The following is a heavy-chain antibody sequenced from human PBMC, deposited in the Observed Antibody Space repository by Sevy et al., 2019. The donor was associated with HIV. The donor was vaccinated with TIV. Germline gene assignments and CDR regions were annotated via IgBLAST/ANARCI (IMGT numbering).Heavy chain of an antibody. V-gene: IGHV3-23*01. CDR1: GFTFSNYA. D-gene: IGHD3-22*01. J-gene: IGHJ4*02. Sequence: GGSLRLSCGASGFTFSNYAMSWVRLAPGKGLEWVSSISGSGGTTYNGDSAKGRFIISRDNSKSTLFLQMNRLRPDDTAVYFCAKDYYESSGGLFDHWGQGTLVTVSS. CDR2: ISGSGGTT. CDR3: AKDYYESSGGLFDH.